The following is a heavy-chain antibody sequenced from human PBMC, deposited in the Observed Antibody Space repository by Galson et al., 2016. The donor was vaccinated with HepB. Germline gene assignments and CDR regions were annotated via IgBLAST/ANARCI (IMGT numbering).Heavy chain of an antibody. V-gene: IGHV3-30*04. CDR3: AKEGPHSGGSPYSFDY. CDR1: GFTFSSYA. D-gene: IGHD2-15*01. J-gene: IGHJ4*02. CDR2: ISYGGTDI. Sequence: SLRLSCAASGFTFSSYAMHWVRQAPGKGLEWVAIISYGGTDIYYADSGMGRVTISRKNSNKTLYLKMNSLRAEDTAVYYRAKEGPHSGGSPYSFDYWGQGTLVTVSS.